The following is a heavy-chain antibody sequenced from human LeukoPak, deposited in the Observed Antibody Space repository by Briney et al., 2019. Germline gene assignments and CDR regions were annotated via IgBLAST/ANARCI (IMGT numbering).Heavy chain of an antibody. J-gene: IGHJ1*01. CDR2: IWYDGSNK. Sequence: GGSLRLSCAASGFTFSSYSMNWVRQAPGKGLKWVAVIWYDGSNKYYADSVKGRFTISRDNSKNTLYLQMNSLRAEDTAVYYFAKRGIVVGTATPHWGQGTLVTVSS. CDR3: AKRGIVVGTATPH. V-gene: IGHV3-33*08. D-gene: IGHD2-21*02. CDR1: GFTFSSYS.